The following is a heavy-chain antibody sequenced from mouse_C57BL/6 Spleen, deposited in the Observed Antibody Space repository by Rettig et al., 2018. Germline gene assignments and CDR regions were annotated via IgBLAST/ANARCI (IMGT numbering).Heavy chain of an antibody. CDR3: ASCDFDY. J-gene: IGHJ2*01. Sequence: QVQLQQPGAERVKPGASVKLSCKASGYTFTNYWIQWIKQRPGQGLEWIGEIDPSDSYTNCNQKFKGKATLTVDTSSSTAYMQFSSLTSEDSAVYYCASCDFDYWGQGTTLTVSS. V-gene: IGHV1-50*01. CDR1: GYTFTNYW. CDR2: IDPSDSYT.